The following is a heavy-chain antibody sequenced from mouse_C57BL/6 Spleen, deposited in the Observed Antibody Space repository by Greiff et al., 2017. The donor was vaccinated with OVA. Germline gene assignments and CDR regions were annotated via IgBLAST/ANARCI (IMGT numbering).Heavy chain of an antibody. D-gene: IGHD2-1*01. CDR1: GYTFTSYW. CDR2: INPSTGGT. Sequence: QVHVKQSGTELVKPGASVKLSCKASGYTFTSYWMHWVKQRPGQGLEWIGNINPSTGGTTYNEKFKSKATLTVDKSSSTAYMQLSSLTSEDSAVYYCARCVNYDYAMDYWGQGTSVTVSS. CDR3: ARCVNYDYAMDY. V-gene: IGHV1-53*01. J-gene: IGHJ4*01.